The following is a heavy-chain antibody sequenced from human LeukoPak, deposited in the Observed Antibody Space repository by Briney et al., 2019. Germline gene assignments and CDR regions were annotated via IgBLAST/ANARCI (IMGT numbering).Heavy chain of an antibody. J-gene: IGHJ4*02. CDR3: AVWGWFGELLLDY. CDR1: GFTASSNY. CDR2: IYSGGST. Sequence: PGRSLRPSRAASGFTASSNYMSSVRHAPGNWLEWVSVIYSGGSTYYADSVKGRFTISRHNSKNTRYLQMNSLRAEDTAVYYCAVWGWFGELLLDYWGQGTLVTVSS. D-gene: IGHD3-10*01. V-gene: IGHV3-53*04.